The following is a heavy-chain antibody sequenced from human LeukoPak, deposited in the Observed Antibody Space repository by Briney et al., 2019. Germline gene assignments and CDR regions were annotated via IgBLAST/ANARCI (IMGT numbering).Heavy chain of an antibody. J-gene: IGHJ4*02. V-gene: IGHV1-2*02. D-gene: IGHD3-10*01. CDR3: ARSPRFKLLWFGELLQTADY. CDR1: GYTFTGYY. Sequence: ASVKVSCKASGYTFTGYYMHWVRQAPGQGLEWMGWINPNSGGTNYAQKFQGRVTMTRDTSISTAYMELSRLRSDDTAVYYCARSPRFKLLWFGELLQTADYWGQGTLVTASS. CDR2: INPNSGGT.